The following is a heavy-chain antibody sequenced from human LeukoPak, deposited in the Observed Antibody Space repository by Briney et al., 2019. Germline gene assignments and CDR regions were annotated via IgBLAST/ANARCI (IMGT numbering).Heavy chain of an antibody. D-gene: IGHD3-10*01. CDR1: GFSVSSNY. CDR3: AKGFNYYGSGSYYKLFAFDY. V-gene: IGHV3-66*01. Sequence: GGSLRLSCAVSGFSVSSNYMSWVRQAPGKGLEWVSIIYSGGTTYYADSVKGRFTISRDNSKNTLYLQMNSLRAEDAAVYYCAKGFNYYGSGSYYKLFAFDYWGQGTLVTVSS. J-gene: IGHJ4*02. CDR2: IYSGGTT.